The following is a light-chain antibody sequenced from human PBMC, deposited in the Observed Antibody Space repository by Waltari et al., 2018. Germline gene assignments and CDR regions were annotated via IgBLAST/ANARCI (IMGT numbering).Light chain of an antibody. CDR1: QSVSYSSNHKSS. V-gene: IGKV4-1*01. J-gene: IGKJ4*01. CDR3: QQYYTTPFN. CDR2: WAS. Sequence: DIVMTQSPDSLTVSLGERAPINCKSSQSVSYSSNHKSSLAWYQQKPGQPPKLLIYWASTRESGVPDRFSSSGYGTDLTLTNSSLQAKDVAVYYCQQYYTTPFNFGGGTKVEIK.